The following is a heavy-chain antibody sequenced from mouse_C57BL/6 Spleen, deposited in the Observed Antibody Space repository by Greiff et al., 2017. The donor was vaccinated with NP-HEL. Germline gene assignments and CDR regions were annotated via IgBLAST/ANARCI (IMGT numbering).Heavy chain of an antibody. Sequence: EVMLVESGGGLVKPGGSLKLSCAASGFTFSSYAMSWVRQTPEKRLEWVATISDGGSYTYYPDNVKGRFTISRDNAKNNLYLQMSHLKSEDTAMYYCAREAGRAYFDYWGQGTTLTVSS. CDR1: GFTFSSYA. D-gene: IGHD3-1*01. CDR3: AREAGRAYFDY. V-gene: IGHV5-4*01. J-gene: IGHJ2*01. CDR2: ISDGGSYT.